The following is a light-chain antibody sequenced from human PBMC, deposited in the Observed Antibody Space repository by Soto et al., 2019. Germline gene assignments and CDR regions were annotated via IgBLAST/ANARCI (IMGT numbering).Light chain of an antibody. V-gene: IGLV9-49*01. CDR3: GADHGSGSNCARGWV. CDR2: VGTGGIVG. J-gene: IGLJ3*02. Sequence: QSVLTQPPSASASLGASVTLTCTLSSGYSNYKVDWYQQRPGKGPRFVMRVGTGGIVGSKGDGIPDRFSVLGSGLNRYLTIKNIQEEDESDYHCGADHGSGSNCARGWVFGGGTKLTVL. CDR1: SGYSNYK.